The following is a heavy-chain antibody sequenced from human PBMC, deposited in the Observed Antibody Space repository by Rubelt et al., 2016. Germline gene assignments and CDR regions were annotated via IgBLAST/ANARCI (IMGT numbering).Heavy chain of an antibody. J-gene: IGHJ4*02. V-gene: IGHV4-4*02. CDR1: GGSISSNNW. CDR3: ARGDIAARLQY. Sequence: QVQLQESGPGLVKPSGTLSLTFGVSGGSISSNNWWGWVRQPPGKGLEWIGEIHQSGSTNYNPSLKSRVTFSVDSSKNQFSLKVNSVTAADTAVYYCARGDIAARLQYWGQGTLVTVSS. D-gene: IGHD6-6*01. CDR2: IHQSGST.